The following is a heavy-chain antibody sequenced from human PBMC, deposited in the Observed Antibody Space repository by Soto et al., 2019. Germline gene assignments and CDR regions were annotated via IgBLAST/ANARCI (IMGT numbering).Heavy chain of an antibody. D-gene: IGHD3-10*01. CDR2: ISSDTSNI. J-gene: IGHJ6*02. V-gene: IGHV3-48*01. CDR3: ATYYGSGSYFPDHYYYGMTS. Sequence: EVQLVESGGGLVQPGGSLRLSCAASGFTFSTYRMHWVRQAPGKGLEWVSYISSDTSNIAYADSVKGRFTISRDNAKNSLFLQMNSLRAEDTAVYYCATYYGSGSYFPDHYYYGMTSGAKGPRSPSP. CDR1: GFTFSTYR.